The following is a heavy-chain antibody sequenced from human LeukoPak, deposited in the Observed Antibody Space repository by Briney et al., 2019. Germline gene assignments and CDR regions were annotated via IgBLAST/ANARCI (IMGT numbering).Heavy chain of an antibody. J-gene: IGHJ4*02. CDR2: IYTSGSN. CDR1: GGSISSYY. D-gene: IGHD2-2*02. Sequence: SETLSLTCTVSGGSISSYYWSWIRQPAGKGLEWIGRIYTSGSNNYNPSLKSRVTMSVETSKTQFSLKRSSVTAADTAVYYCARDPSDYCSSTSCYTREYYFDYWGQGTLVTVSS. CDR3: ARDPSDYCSSTSCYTREYYFDY. V-gene: IGHV4-4*07.